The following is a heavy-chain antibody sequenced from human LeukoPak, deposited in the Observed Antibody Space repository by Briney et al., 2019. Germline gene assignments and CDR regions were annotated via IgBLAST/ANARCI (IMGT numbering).Heavy chain of an antibody. CDR2: ISGSGGST. D-gene: IGHD3-10*01. Sequence: GGSLRLSCAASGFTFSSYAMSWVRQAPGKGLEWVSAISGSGGSTYYADSVKGRFTISRDNSKNTLYLQMNSLRAEDTAVYYCAKHKLGAERRYYFDYWGQGALVTVSS. CDR1: GFTFSSYA. CDR3: AKHKLGAERRYYFDY. V-gene: IGHV3-23*01. J-gene: IGHJ4*02.